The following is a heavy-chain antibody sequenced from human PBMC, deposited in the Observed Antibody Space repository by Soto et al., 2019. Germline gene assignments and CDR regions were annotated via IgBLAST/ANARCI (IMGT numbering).Heavy chain of an antibody. V-gene: IGHV1-69*04. D-gene: IGHD3-22*01. J-gene: IGHJ4*02. CDR3: ARGLIYDSSGYYFDY. CDR1: GYILTRYV. CDR2: INPISGKA. Sequence: ASVKVSGKPSGYILTRYVINRMRQATAQWLEWMGRINPISGKANYAQKFQGRVTITADKSTSTVYMELSSLRSEDTAVYYCARGLIYDSSGYYFDYWGQGTLVTVSS.